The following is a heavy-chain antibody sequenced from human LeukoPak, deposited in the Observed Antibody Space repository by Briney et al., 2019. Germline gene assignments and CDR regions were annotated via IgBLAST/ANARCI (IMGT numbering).Heavy chain of an antibody. Sequence: GGSLRLSCAASGFTFSSYAMSWVRQAPGKGLEWVSAISGSGGSTYYADSVKGRFTISRDNSKNTLYLQMNSLRAEDTAVYYCANPRAYCDFWSGSYYFDYWGQGTLVTVSS. CDR3: ANPRAYCDFWSGSYYFDY. D-gene: IGHD3-3*01. J-gene: IGHJ4*02. V-gene: IGHV3-23*01. CDR1: GFTFSSYA. CDR2: ISGSGGST.